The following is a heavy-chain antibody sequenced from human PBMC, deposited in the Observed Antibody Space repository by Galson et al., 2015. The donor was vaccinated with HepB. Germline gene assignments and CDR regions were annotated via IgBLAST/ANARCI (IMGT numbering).Heavy chain of an antibody. CDR2: ISSGSSYK. D-gene: IGHD3-10*01. Sequence: SLRLSCAASGFTFSTSSMNWVRQAPGKGLEWVSSISSGSSYKYYADSVKGRFTISRDDAKNSLYLQMNSLRVEDTAVYYCTRDPGGEAWWGQGTLVTVSS. CDR3: TRDPGGEAW. CDR1: GFTFSTSS. V-gene: IGHV3-21*01. J-gene: IGHJ4*02.